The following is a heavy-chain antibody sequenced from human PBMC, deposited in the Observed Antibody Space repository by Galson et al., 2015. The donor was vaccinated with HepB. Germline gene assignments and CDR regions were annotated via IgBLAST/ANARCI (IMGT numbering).Heavy chain of an antibody. CDR3: ARQYDTSGYYAY. Sequence: SVKVSCKASGGTFSRHTFSWVRQAPGQGLEWMGGITPIFGSGNYAQKFQGRVTITADESKSTTYMELSSLRSEDTAVYYCARQYDTSGYYAYWGQGTLVTVSS. CDR1: GGTFSRHT. J-gene: IGHJ4*02. D-gene: IGHD3-22*01. V-gene: IGHV1-69*13. CDR2: ITPIFGSG.